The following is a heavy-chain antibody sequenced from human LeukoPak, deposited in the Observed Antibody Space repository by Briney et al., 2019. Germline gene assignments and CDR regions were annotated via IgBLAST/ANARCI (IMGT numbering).Heavy chain of an antibody. CDR2: ISGSGGST. Sequence: GGSLRLSCAASGFTFSSYAMSWVRQAPGKGLEWVSAISGSGGSTYYADSVKGRFTISRGNSKNTLYLQMNSLRAEDTAVYYCAKPPSYYKDAFDIWGQGTMVTVSS. CDR1: GFTFSSYA. J-gene: IGHJ3*02. CDR3: AKPPSYYKDAFDI. V-gene: IGHV3-23*01. D-gene: IGHD1-26*01.